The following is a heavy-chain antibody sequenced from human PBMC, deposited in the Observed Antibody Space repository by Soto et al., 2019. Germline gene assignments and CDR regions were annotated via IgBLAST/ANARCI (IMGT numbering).Heavy chain of an antibody. CDR3: TTTIGYEWTDY. Sequence: GGSLRLSCAASGFTFSNAWMSWVRQAPGKGLEWVGRIKSKTDGGTTDYAAPVKDRFTISRDDSKNTLYLQMNSLKTEDTAVYYCTTTIGYEWTDYWGQGTLVTVSS. J-gene: IGHJ4*02. D-gene: IGHD5-12*01. CDR1: GFTFSNAW. V-gene: IGHV3-15*01. CDR2: IKSKTDGGTT.